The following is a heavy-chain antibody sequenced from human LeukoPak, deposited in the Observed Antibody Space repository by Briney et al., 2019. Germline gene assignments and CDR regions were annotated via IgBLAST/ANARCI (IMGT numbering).Heavy chain of an antibody. CDR3: AELGITMIGGV. V-gene: IGHV3-48*03. CDR1: GFTFMNYA. CDR2: ISSSGSTI. Sequence: GGSLRLSCATSGFTFMNYAMSWVRQAPGKGLEWVSYISSSGSTIYYADSGKGRFTISRDNAKNSLYLQMNSLRAEDTAVYYCAELGITMIGGVWGKGTTVTISS. J-gene: IGHJ6*04. D-gene: IGHD3-10*02.